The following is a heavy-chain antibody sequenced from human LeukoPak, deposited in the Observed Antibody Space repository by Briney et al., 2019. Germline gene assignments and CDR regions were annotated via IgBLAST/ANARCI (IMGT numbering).Heavy chain of an antibody. D-gene: IGHD6-19*01. CDR1: GFTFSSHG. J-gene: IGHJ4*02. Sequence: GGSLRLSCAASGFTFSSHGMSWVRQAPGRGLEWVSSLSRTGSDTYYADSVKGRFTISRDNSKNTLFVQMSSLRAEDTAVYYCAKGSRQFSRDKAGPIDYWGQGTLVTVSS. CDR2: LSRTGSDT. V-gene: IGHV3-23*01. CDR3: AKGSRQFSRDKAGPIDY.